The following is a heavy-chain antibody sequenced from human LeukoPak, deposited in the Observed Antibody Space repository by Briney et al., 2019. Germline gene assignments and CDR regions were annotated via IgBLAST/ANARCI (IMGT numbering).Heavy chain of an antibody. CDR1: GGSISSGSYY. CDR3: ARGSRDYDFWSGYSLIDY. J-gene: IGHJ4*02. D-gene: IGHD3-3*01. V-gene: IGHV4-61*02. Sequence: SETLSLTCTVSGGSISSGSYYWSWIRQPAGKGLEWIGRIYTSGSTNYNPSLKSRVTISVDTSKNQFSLKLTSVTAADTAVYYCARGSRDYDFWSGYSLIDYWGQGTLVTVSS. CDR2: IYTSGST.